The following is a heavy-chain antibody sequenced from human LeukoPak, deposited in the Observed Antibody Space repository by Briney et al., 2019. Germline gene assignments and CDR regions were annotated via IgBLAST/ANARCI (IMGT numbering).Heavy chain of an antibody. J-gene: IGHJ4*02. CDR3: ARERRGSYFHDS. Sequence: PGGSLRLSCAASGFPFDDYGMSWVRQAPGKGLEWVSGMNWNGVTTAYGDSVKGRFSISRDNAKSSLFLQMDSLRVGDTALYFCARERRGSYFHDSWGQGTLVTVSS. CDR1: GFPFDDYG. CDR2: MNWNGVTT. D-gene: IGHD1-26*01. V-gene: IGHV3-20*04.